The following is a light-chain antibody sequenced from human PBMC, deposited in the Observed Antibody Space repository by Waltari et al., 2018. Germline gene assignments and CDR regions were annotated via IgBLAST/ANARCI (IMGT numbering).Light chain of an antibody. CDR1: GSNVGSNS. J-gene: IGLJ2*01. Sequence: QSVLTQPPSASEAARKSVTISCSGSGSNVGSNSVSWYQQLPGTPPKLLIHNNDQRASGVSDRFSGSKSGTSASLAISGLQTEDEADYYCAAWDNNLSGHVLFGGGTRLTVL. CDR2: NND. V-gene: IGLV1-47*02. CDR3: AAWDNNLSGHVL.